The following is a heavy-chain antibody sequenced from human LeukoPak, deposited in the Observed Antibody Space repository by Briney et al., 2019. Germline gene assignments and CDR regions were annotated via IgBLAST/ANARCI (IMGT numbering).Heavy chain of an antibody. CDR2: ISANNGNT. Sequence: ASGKVACKASGDTNSSYGISRVRQAPGQRHECMGWISANNGNTKYVQKLLGRVTMTTDTSTSTAYMELRSLRSDDTAVYYCARDQGLLWFGELLYYFDYWGQGTLVTVSS. J-gene: IGHJ4*02. CDR1: GDTNSSYG. V-gene: IGHV1-18*01. CDR3: ARDQGLLWFGELLYYFDY. D-gene: IGHD3-10*01.